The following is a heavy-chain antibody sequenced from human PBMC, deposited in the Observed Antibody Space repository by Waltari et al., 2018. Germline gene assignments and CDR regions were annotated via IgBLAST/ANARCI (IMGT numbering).Heavy chain of an antibody. CDR2: ISGSGAAI. Sequence: EVQLLESVGGLVQPGGSLRLYCAASGFTFSSSAMSWVRQAPGKGLEWVSSISGSGAAIYYADSVKGRFTISRDNSKNTLYLQMISLRAEDTAVYYCAEAGLYVRDYYYDYSMGVWGQGTTVTVSS. J-gene: IGHJ6*02. V-gene: IGHV3-23*01. D-gene: IGHD3-16*01. CDR1: GFTFSSSA. CDR3: AEAGLYVRDYYYDYSMGV.